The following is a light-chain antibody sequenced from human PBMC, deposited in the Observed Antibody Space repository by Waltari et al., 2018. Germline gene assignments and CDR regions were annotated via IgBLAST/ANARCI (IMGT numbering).Light chain of an antibody. CDR2: GAS. J-gene: IGKJ2*01. CDR1: HSITSN. V-gene: IGKV3-15*01. Sequence: EIVMTQSPATLSVFLGERATLSCSASHSITSNLAWYQQKPGQAPRLLVYGASTRATGIPARFSGSGSGTEFTLTISSLQSEDFAVYYCQQYNNWPLYTFGQGTKLEIK. CDR3: QQYNNWPLYT.